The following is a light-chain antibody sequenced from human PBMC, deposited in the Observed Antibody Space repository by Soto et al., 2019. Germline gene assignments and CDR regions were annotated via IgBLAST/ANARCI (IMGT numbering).Light chain of an antibody. CDR1: QRISRS. Sequence: EIVLTQSPATLSLSPGERDTLSCRASQRISRSLAWYQHKPGQAPRLLIFDTSNRATGIPARFSGSGSGTDFTLTISSLEPEDFAIYYCQPRDSWPLTFGQGTKV. J-gene: IGKJ1*01. V-gene: IGKV3-11*01. CDR2: DTS. CDR3: QPRDSWPLT.